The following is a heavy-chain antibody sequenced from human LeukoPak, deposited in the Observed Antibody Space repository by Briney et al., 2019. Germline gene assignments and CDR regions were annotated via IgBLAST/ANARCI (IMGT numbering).Heavy chain of an antibody. CDR3: ARGGYYDSSGYYYRNDAFDI. Sequence: SVKVSCKASGYTFTSYGISWVRQAPGQGLEWMGGIIPIFGTANYTQKFQGRVTITADKSTSTAYMELSSLRSEDTAVYYCARGGYYDSSGYYYRNDAFDIWGQGTMVTVSS. J-gene: IGHJ3*02. D-gene: IGHD3-22*01. CDR2: IIPIFGTA. V-gene: IGHV1-69*06. CDR1: GYTFTSYG.